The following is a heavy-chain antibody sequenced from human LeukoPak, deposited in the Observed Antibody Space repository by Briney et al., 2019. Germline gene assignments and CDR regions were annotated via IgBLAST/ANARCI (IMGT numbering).Heavy chain of an antibody. CDR1: GFTFSSYS. J-gene: IGHJ3*02. CDR3: AFSTYYYDSSGYFDAFDI. V-gene: IGHV3-21*01. Sequence: GGSLRLSCAASGFTFSSYSMNWVRQAPGKGLEWVSSISSSSSYIYYADSVKGRFTISRDNAKNSLYLQMNSLRAEDTAVYYCAFSTYYYDSSGYFDAFDIWGQGTMVTVSS. CDR2: ISSSSSYI. D-gene: IGHD3-22*01.